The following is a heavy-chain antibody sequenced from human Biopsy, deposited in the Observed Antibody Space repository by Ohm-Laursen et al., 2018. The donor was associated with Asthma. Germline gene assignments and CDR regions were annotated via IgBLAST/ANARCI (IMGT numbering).Heavy chain of an antibody. D-gene: IGHD1-26*01. CDR2: ISFDGSNE. V-gene: IGHV3-30*18. CDR3: AKELFPGWELRRGPDS. CDR1: GRHFGSYN. J-gene: IGHJ4*02. Sequence: RSLRLSCSASGRHFGSYNMHWARQAPGKGLEWVAVISFDGSNEDYADSVKGRFTISRDNSKNTLFLEMNSLRPEDTAVYYCAKELFPGWELRRGPDSWGQGTLVIVSA.